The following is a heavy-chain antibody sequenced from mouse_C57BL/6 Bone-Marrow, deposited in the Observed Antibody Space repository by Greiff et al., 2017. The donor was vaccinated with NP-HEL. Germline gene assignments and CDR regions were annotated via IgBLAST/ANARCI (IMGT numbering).Heavy chain of an antibody. Sequence: QVQLQQPGAELVKPGASVKMSCKASGYTFTSYSITWVKQRPGQGLEWIGDIYPGSGSTNYNEKFKSPATLTVDTSSRTAYMQLSSVTSEDSAVYYWARESNYFDYWGQGTTLTVSS. CDR2: IYPGSGST. J-gene: IGHJ2*01. CDR3: ARESNYFDY. CDR1: GYTFTSYS. V-gene: IGHV1-55*01. D-gene: IGHD5-1*01.